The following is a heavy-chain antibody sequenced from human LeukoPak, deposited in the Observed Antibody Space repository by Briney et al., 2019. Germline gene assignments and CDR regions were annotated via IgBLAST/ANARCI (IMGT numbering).Heavy chain of an antibody. D-gene: IGHD6-13*01. J-gene: IGHJ4*02. CDR3: ATGVHGIAAAGDYYFDY. CDR1: GGSIRSYY. CDR2: MYYRGNT. V-gene: IGHV4-59*01. Sequence: PSETLTLTCTVSGGSIRSYYWSWIRQPPGKGLEWIGYMYYRGNTNYNPSLKSRVTISVDTSKNQFSLKLSSVTAADTAVYYCATGVHGIAAAGDYYFDYWGQGTLVTVSS.